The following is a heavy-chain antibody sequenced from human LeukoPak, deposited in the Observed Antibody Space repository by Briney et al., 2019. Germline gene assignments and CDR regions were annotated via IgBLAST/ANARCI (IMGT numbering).Heavy chain of an antibody. CDR1: GFTFSSNG. CDR3: ARDRGNSYFDY. D-gene: IGHD1-26*01. V-gene: IGHV3-33*01. Sequence: GGSLRLSCAASGFTFSSNGMHWVRQGPGKGLEWVTFIWYDGSNKYYADSVKGRFTISRDNSKNTLYLQMNSLRADDTAVYYCARDRGNSYFDYWGQGTLVTVSS. CDR2: IWYDGSNK. J-gene: IGHJ4*02.